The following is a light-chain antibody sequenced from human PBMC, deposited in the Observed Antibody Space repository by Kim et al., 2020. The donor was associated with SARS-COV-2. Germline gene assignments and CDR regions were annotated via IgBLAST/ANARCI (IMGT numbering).Light chain of an antibody. CDR3: CSYAGSATWV. CDR1: YNDVGSYNY. V-gene: IGLV2-23*02. J-gene: IGLJ3*02. CDR2: EVT. Sequence: QSALTQPASVSGSPGQSITISCTGTYNDVGSYNYISWYQQHPGKAPKLMISEVTKRPSGVSNRFSGSKSGNTASLTVSGLQAEDEADYYCCSYAGSATWVFGGGTKLTVL.